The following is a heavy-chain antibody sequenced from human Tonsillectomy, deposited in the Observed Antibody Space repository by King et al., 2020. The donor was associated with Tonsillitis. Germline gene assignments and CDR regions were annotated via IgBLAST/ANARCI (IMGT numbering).Heavy chain of an antibody. V-gene: IGHV1-2*02. J-gene: IGHJ5*02. D-gene: IGHD2-2*01. Sequence: QLVQSGAEVKKPGASVKISCKASGYTFTDYYIHWVRQAPGQGLEWLGWSNPNSGGTDYAQKFQGRVTSTRDTSISTAYMEQSRLRSADTAVYYCARDLCNTSCFAGWFYPWGQGTLVTVSS. CDR1: GYTFTDYY. CDR2: SNPNSGGT. CDR3: ARDLCNTSCFAGWFYP.